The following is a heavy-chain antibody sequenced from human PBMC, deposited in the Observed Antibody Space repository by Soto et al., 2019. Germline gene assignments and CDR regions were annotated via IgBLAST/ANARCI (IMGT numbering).Heavy chain of an antibody. V-gene: IGHV3-23*01. CDR3: AKEQPGYFDHTFSMDV. CDR2: ISGSGGST. J-gene: IGHJ6*03. CDR1: GFTFSSYA. Sequence: GGSLRLSCAASGFTFSSYAMSWVRQAPGKGLEWVSAISGSGGSTYYADSVKGRFTISRDNSKNTLYLQMNSLRAEDTAVYYCAKEQPGYFDHTFSMDVWGKGTTVTVSS. D-gene: IGHD3-9*01.